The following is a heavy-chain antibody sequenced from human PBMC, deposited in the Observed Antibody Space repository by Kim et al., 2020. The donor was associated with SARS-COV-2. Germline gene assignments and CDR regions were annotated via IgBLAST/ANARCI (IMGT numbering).Heavy chain of an antibody. Sequence: GGSLRLSCAASGFTFSSYAMHWVRQAPGKGLEWVAVISYDGSNKYYADSVKGRFTISRDNSKNTLYLQMNSLRAEDTAVYYCARDRVLVRGVRAFNYYYYYGMDVWGQGTTVTVSS. V-gene: IGHV3-30*04. CDR1: GFTFSSYA. CDR2: ISYDGSNK. D-gene: IGHD3-10*01. CDR3: ARDRVLVRGVRAFNYYYYYGMDV. J-gene: IGHJ6*02.